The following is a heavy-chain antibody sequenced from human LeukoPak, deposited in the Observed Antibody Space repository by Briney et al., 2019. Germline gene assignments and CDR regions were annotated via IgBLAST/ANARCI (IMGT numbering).Heavy chain of an antibody. CDR1: GYTFSGYY. Sequence: ASVKVSCKASGYTFSGYYIHWXRQAPGQGLEWMGWIKPDSGDTHYVQKFQGRVTMTRDTSITTAYMELSLRSDDTAVYYCAKFDQDWGTFDYWGQGTVVTVSS. D-gene: IGHD7-27*01. CDR2: IKPDSGDT. J-gene: IGHJ4*02. V-gene: IGHV1-2*02. CDR3: AKFDQDWGTFDY.